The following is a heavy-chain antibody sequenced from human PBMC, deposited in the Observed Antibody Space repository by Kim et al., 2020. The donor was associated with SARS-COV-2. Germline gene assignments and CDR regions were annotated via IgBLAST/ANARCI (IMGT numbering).Heavy chain of an antibody. Sequence: ESVKGRFTIPRDNAKNTLYLQMNSLRAEDTAVYYCAKDRSSSSFYGMDVWGQGTTVTVSS. J-gene: IGHJ6*02. V-gene: IGHV3-33*06. CDR3: AKDRSSSSFYGMDV. D-gene: IGHD6-13*01.